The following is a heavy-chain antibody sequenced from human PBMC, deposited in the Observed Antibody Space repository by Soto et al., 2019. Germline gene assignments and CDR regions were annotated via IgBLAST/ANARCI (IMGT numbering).Heavy chain of an antibody. J-gene: IGHJ4*02. CDR3: VKLTDY. CDR2: ISPTGGST. CDR1: GFTFSSYD. V-gene: IGHV3-64D*06. Sequence: GGSLRLSCSASGFTFSSYDMHWVRQAPGKGLEFVAGISPTGGSTYYPDSVKGRSTISRDNSKNTLYLQMSSLRPEDTAVYYCVKLTDYWGQGTPVTVSS. D-gene: IGHD3-9*01.